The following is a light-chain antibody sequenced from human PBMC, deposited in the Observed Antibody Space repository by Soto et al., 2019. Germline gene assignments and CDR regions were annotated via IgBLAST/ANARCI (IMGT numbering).Light chain of an antibody. CDR3: QQRSNWPWT. CDR1: QSVSNF. J-gene: IGKJ1*01. CDR2: HAS. Sequence: EIVLTQSPATLSLSPGERATLSCRASQSVSNFLAWYQQKPGQAPRLLISHASNRATGIPGRFNGSWSGTDFSLTISSLEPEDFAVYYCQQRSNWPWTFRQGTKVEIK. V-gene: IGKV3-11*01.